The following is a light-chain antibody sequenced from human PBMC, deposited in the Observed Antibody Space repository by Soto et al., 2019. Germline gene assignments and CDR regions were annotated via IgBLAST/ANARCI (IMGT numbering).Light chain of an antibody. CDR1: SSDVGGYNS. J-gene: IGLJ3*02. V-gene: IGLV2-14*01. CDR2: EVS. CDR3: SPYTSSSPRV. Sequence: QSVLTQPASVSGSPGQSITISCTGTSSDVGGYNSVSWYQQHPGKAPKLIIYEVSNRPSEVSNRFSGSKSGNTASLTISGLQAEEEADFYCSPYTSSSPRVFGGGTKLTVL.